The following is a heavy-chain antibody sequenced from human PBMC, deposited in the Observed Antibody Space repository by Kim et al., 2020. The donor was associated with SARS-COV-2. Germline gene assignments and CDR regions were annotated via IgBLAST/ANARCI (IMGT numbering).Heavy chain of an antibody. CDR1: GYTFTSYG. CDR3: AREGGLTIFGVVIRANFDY. V-gene: IGHV1-18*01. D-gene: IGHD3-3*01. J-gene: IGHJ4*02. Sequence: ASVKVSCKASGYTFTSYGISWVRQALGQGLEWMGWISAYNGNTNYAQKLQGRVTMTTDTSTSTAYMELRSLRSDDTAVYYCAREGGLTIFGVVIRANFDYWGQGTLVTVSS. CDR2: ISAYNGNT.